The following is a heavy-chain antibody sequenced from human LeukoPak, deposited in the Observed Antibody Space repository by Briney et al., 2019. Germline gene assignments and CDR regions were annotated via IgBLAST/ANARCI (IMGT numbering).Heavy chain of an antibody. CDR3: VKDLSYESSGYVFDY. CDR1: GFTFEDYT. Sequence: GGSLRLSCAASGFTFEDYTMHWVRQAPGKTLEWVSLISWDGTTYYPDSVKGRFTISRDNNKNSLYLQVDTLRSEDTAFYYCVKDLSYESSGYVFDYWGQGTLVTVSS. CDR2: ISWDGTT. D-gene: IGHD3-22*01. V-gene: IGHV3-43*01. J-gene: IGHJ4*02.